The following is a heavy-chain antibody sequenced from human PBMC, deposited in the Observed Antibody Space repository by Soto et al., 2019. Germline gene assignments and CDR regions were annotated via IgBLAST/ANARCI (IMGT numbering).Heavy chain of an antibody. J-gene: IGHJ4*02. CDR3: AKDWPGTSSVTSDY. CDR2: IINSGDTT. Sequence: EVHLLESGGTFVQPGGSLRLSCAASGFDFSTYAMSWVRQAPGKGLEWVSCIINSGDTTYYADSVKGRFTISRDNSRNTLYLHMNSLSADDTAMYYCAKDWPGTSSVTSDYWGQGTLVTVSS. V-gene: IGHV3-23*01. CDR1: GFDFSTYA. D-gene: IGHD4-17*01.